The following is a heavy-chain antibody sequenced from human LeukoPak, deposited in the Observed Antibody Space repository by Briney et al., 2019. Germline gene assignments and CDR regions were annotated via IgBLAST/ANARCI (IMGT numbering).Heavy chain of an antibody. CDR1: GGSISSGGYY. CDR2: IYTSGST. D-gene: IGHD3-16*01. V-gene: IGHV4-61*02. Sequence: PSETLSLTCTVSGGSISSGGYYWSWIRQPAGKGLEWIGRIYTSGSTNYNPSLKSRVTISVDTSKNQFSLKLSSVTAADTAVYFCARWGSGTSPFDDWGQGTLVTVSS. J-gene: IGHJ4*02. CDR3: ARWGSGTSPFDD.